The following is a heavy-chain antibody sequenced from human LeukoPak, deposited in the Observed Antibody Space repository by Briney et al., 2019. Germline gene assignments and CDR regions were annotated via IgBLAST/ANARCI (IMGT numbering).Heavy chain of an antibody. J-gene: IGHJ6*02. CDR1: GFTFSSYS. CDR3: ARGVCSSTSCYAPSYYYYYYGMDV. D-gene: IGHD2-2*01. Sequence: GGSLRLSCAASGFTFSSYSMNWVRQAPGKGLEWVSSISSSSSSYIYYADSVKGRFTISRDNAKNSLYLQMNSLRAEDTAVYYCARGVCSSTSCYAPSYYYYYYGMDVWGQGTTVTVPS. CDR2: ISSSSSSYI. V-gene: IGHV3-21*01.